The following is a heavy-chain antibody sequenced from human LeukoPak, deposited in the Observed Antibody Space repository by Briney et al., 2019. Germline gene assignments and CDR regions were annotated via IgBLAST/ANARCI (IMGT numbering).Heavy chain of an antibody. Sequence: GGSLRLSCAASGFTFSNYAMSWVRQAPGKGLEWVSAITGSGGGTYYADSVKGRFTISRDNSKNTLYLQMNSLRAEDTAVYYCAKWGDYDVLTGYYDPDYWGQGTLATVSS. D-gene: IGHD3-9*01. CDR1: GFTFSNYA. J-gene: IGHJ4*02. CDR2: ITGSGGGT. V-gene: IGHV3-23*01. CDR3: AKWGDYDVLTGYYDPDY.